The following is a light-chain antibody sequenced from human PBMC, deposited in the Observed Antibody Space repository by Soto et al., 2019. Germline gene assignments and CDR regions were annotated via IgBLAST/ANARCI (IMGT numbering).Light chain of an antibody. Sequence: QSALTQPASVSGSPGQSITISCTGTSSDVGGYNYVSWYQQHPGKAPKLMIYDVSNRPSGDSNRFSGSKSGNTASLTISGRQAEDEADYYCSSYTSSSTLVVFGGGTKVTVL. J-gene: IGLJ2*01. CDR2: DVS. CDR3: SSYTSSSTLVV. V-gene: IGLV2-14*01. CDR1: SSDVGGYNY.